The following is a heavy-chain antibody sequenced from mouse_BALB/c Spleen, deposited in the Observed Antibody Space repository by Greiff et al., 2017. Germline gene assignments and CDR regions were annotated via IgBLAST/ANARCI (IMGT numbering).Heavy chain of an antibody. D-gene: IGHD2-10*02. J-gene: IGHJ4*01. CDR2: INSNGGST. CDR3: ARDFSLDYYAMDY. Sequence: EVQRVESGGGLVQPGGSLKLSCAASGFTFSSYGMSWVRQTPDKRLELVATINSNGGSTYYPDSVKGRFTISRDNAKNTLYLQMSSLKSEDTAMYYCARDFSLDYYAMDYWGQGTSVTVSS. V-gene: IGHV5-6-3*01. CDR1: GFTFSSYG.